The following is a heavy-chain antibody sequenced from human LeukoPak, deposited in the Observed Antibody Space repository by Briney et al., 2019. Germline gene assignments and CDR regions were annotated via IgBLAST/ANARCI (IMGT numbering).Heavy chain of an antibody. Sequence: GGSLRLSCAASGFTFSRYAMHWVRQAPGKGLEWVAVISYDGSNKYYADSVKGRFTISRDNSKNTLYLQMNSLRAEDTAVYYCARDPLGYCSSTSCYTNWFDPWGQGTLVTVSS. CDR2: ISYDGSNK. D-gene: IGHD2-2*02. J-gene: IGHJ5*02. CDR1: GFTFSRYA. V-gene: IGHV3-30*07. CDR3: ARDPLGYCSSTSCYTNWFDP.